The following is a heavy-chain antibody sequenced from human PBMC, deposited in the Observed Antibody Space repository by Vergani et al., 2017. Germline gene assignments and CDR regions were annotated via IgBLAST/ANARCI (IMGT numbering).Heavy chain of an antibody. CDR3: ARDNPFSDAFDI. D-gene: IGHD1-14*01. Sequence: QVQLQESGPGLVKPSQTLSLTCTVSGGSISSGDYYWSWIRQPAGKGLEWIGRIYTSGSTNYNPSLKSRVTISVDTSKNQFSLKLSSVTAADTAVYYCARDNPFSDAFDIWGQGTMVTVSS. CDR2: IYTSGST. J-gene: IGHJ3*02. V-gene: IGHV4-61*02. CDR1: GGSISSGDYY.